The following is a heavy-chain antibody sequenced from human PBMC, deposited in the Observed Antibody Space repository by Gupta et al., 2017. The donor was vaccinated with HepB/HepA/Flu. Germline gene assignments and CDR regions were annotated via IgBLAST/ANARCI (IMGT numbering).Heavy chain of an antibody. J-gene: IGHJ4*02. CDR1: GFTFSSFG. CDR2: IVGDGGKT. CDR3: AKEISSGRLYYFDF. Sequence: EVQLLESGGGLVQPGGSLRLSCAASGFTFSSFGMSWVRQAPGKGLEWVSDIVGDGGKTHYADSLKGRFTISRDNSKNTVYLQLSSRSPEDTSVYYCAKEISSGRLYYFDFRGQGTLVTVSS. V-gene: IGHV3-23*01. D-gene: IGHD6-19*01.